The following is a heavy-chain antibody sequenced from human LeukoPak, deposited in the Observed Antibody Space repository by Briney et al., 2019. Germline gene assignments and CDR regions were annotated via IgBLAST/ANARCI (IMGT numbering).Heavy chain of an antibody. CDR2: IYGDGSFT. CDR1: GFTFSNFW. J-gene: IGHJ4*02. Sequence: GGSLRLSCAASGFTFSNFWMHWVRQAPGKGLVWVALIYGDGSFTRYADSVKGRFTISRDNSKNTLYLQMNSLRAEDTAVYYCARTDSSGYYYDYWGQGTLVTVSS. D-gene: IGHD3-22*01. V-gene: IGHV3-74*01. CDR3: ARTDSSGYYYDY.